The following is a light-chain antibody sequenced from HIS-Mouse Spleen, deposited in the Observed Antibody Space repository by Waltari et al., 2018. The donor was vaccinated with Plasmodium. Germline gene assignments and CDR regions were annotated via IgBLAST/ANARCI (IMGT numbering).Light chain of an antibody. CDR2: GAS. J-gene: IGKJ1*01. CDR1: QRVISN. CDR3: QQYNNWPRGT. Sequence: EIVMTQSPATLSVSPGERATLSCRASQRVISNLAWDQQKPGQAPSLLIYGASTRATGIPASFSGSGSGTEFTLTISSMQSEDFAVYYCQQYNNWPRGTFGQGTKVEIK. V-gene: IGKV3-15*01.